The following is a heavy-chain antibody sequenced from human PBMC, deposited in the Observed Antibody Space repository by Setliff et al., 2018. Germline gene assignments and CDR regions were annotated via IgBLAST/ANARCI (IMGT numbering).Heavy chain of an antibody. V-gene: IGHV4-39*07. CDR1: GGSISTTDYY. Sequence: KPSETLSLTCTVSGGSISTTDYYWGWIRQPPGKGLEWIGCVYYSGNTYYRPSLKSRVTMFVDTSKNQFSLMLYSVTAADTAIYYCARYDSSGYSENYYFDYWGQGTLVTVSS. J-gene: IGHJ4*02. CDR3: ARYDSSGYSENYYFDY. CDR2: VYYSGNT. D-gene: IGHD3-22*01.